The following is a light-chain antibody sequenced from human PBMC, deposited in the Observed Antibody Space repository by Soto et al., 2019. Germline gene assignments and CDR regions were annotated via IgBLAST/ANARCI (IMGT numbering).Light chain of an antibody. CDR3: SSYTSSIRWV. J-gene: IGLJ3*02. V-gene: IGLV2-14*01. CDR2: EVS. CDR1: SSDVGGYNY. Sequence: QSALTQPASVSGSPGQSITISCTGTSSDVGGYNYVSWYQQHPGKAPKLMIYEVSNRPAGVAHRFSGSYSGNTASLTISGLQAEDEADYYCSSYTSSIRWVFGGGTQLTVL.